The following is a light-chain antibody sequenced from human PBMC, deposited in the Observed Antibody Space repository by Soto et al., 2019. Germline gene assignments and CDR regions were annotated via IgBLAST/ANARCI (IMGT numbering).Light chain of an antibody. V-gene: IGKV1-27*01. Sequence: DIQMTQSPSSLSASVGARVPITCRASQGISNYLAWYLQKPGKVPKLLIYAASTLQSGVPSRFSGSESGTDFTLTISSLQPEDVATYYCQKYKSAPLTFGGGTKVEIK. CDR3: QKYKSAPLT. CDR1: QGISNY. J-gene: IGKJ4*01. CDR2: AAS.